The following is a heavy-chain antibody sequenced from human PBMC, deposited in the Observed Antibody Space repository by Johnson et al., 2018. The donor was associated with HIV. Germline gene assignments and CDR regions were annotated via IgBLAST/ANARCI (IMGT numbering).Heavy chain of an antibody. J-gene: IGHJ3*02. Sequence: QVQLVESGGGVVQPGRSLRLSCAASGFTFSSYTMQWVRQAPGKGLEWVAVMSYDGISEYNADSVKGRFTISRDNSKNTLYLQMNRLRADDTAVYYCARGLGLQQIDIWGQGTVVTVSS. CDR2: MSYDGISE. V-gene: IGHV3-30*04. D-gene: IGHD3-16*01. CDR3: ARGLGLQQIDI. CDR1: GFTFSSYT.